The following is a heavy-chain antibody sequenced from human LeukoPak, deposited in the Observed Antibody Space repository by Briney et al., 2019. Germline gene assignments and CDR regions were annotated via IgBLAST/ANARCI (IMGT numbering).Heavy chain of an antibody. D-gene: IGHD3-10*01. CDR1: GFTFSSYA. CDR2: ISGSGDST. CDR3: AKDRALLTLVRGITIPPGY. J-gene: IGHJ4*02. Sequence: GVSLRLSCAASGFTFSSYAMSWVRQAPGKGLEWVSAISGSGDSTYSTDSVKGRFTISRDNSKNTLYLQMNSLRAEDTAIYYCAKDRALLTLVRGITIPPGYWGQGTLVTVSS. V-gene: IGHV3-23*01.